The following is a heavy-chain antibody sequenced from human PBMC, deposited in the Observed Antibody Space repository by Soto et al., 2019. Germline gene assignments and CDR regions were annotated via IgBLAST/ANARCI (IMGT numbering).Heavy chain of an antibody. CDR2: ISSNGGST. Sequence: EVQLVESGEGLVQPGGSLRLSCAASGFTFSSYAMHWVRQAPGKGLEYVSAISSNGGSTYYADSVKGRFTISRDNSKNTLYLQMGSLRAEDMAVYYCARGHYYGSGSKGMDVWGQGTTVTVSS. CDR3: ARGHYYGSGSKGMDV. J-gene: IGHJ6*02. V-gene: IGHV3-64*02. D-gene: IGHD3-10*01. CDR1: GFTFSSYA.